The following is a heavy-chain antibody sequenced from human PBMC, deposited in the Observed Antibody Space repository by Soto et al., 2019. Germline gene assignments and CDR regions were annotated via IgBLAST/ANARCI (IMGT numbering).Heavy chain of an antibody. D-gene: IGHD3-10*01. V-gene: IGHV3-30-3*01. J-gene: IGHJ4*02. CDR1: GFTFSSYA. CDR3: ASEGITMVRGEPLGY. Sequence: GGSLRLSCAASGFTFSSYAMHWVRQAPGKGLEWVAVISYDGSNKYYADSVKGRFTISRDNSKNTLYLQMNSLRAEDTAVYYCASEGITMVRGEPLGYWGQGTLVTVSS. CDR2: ISYDGSNK.